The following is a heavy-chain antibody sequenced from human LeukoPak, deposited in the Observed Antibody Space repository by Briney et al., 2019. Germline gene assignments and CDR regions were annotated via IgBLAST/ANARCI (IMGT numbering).Heavy chain of an antibody. D-gene: IGHD2-15*01. Sequence: GGSLRLSCAVSGYPFSDHYIDWVRQAPGKGLEWVSAISNNGGYTYYADSVQGRFTISRDNSKSTLCLQMNSLRAEDTAVYYCAKQLGYCSDGSCYFPYWGQGTLVTVSS. CDR3: AKQLGYCSDGSCYFPY. V-gene: IGHV3-23*01. CDR2: ISNNGGYT. CDR1: GYPFSDHY. J-gene: IGHJ4*02.